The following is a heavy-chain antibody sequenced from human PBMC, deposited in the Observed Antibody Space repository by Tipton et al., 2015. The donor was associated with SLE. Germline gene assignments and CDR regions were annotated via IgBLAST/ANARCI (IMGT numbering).Heavy chain of an antibody. CDR3: ARSTRGGYDSSAGWFDP. D-gene: IGHD3-22*01. CDR2: INHSGST. J-gene: IGHJ5*02. V-gene: IGHV4-34*01. Sequence: TLSLTCTVSYGSISGYYWSWIRQPPGKGLEWIGEINHSGSTNYNPSLKSRVTISVDTSKNQFSLKLSSVTAADTAVYYCARSTRGGYDSSAGWFDPWGQGTLVTVSS. CDR1: YGSISGYY.